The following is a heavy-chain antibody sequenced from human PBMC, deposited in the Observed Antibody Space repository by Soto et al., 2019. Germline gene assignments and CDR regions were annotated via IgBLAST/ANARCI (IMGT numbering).Heavy chain of an antibody. CDR3: TTGLGWVGFGMDV. CDR1: GFTFSNAW. CDR2: IKSKTDGGTT. Sequence: EVQLVESGGGLVKPGGSLRLSCAASGFTFSNAWMNWVRQAPGKGLEWVGRIKSKTDGGTTDYAAPVKGRFPISRDDSKNTLYLQMNSLKTEDTAVYYCTTGLGWVGFGMDVWGQGTTVTVSS. J-gene: IGHJ6*02. V-gene: IGHV3-15*07. D-gene: IGHD3-10*01.